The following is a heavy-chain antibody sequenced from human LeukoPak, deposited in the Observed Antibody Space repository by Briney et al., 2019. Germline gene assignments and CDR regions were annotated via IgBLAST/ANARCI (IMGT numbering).Heavy chain of an antibody. V-gene: IGHV3-23*01. CDR1: GFTFSSYA. CDR2: ISGSGGST. Sequence: GGSLRLSCAASGFTFSSYAMSWVRQAPGKGLEWVSAISGSGGSTYYADSVKGRFTISRDNSKNTLYLQMNSLRAEDTAVYYCAKDRTRGLRGVLLDAFDIWGQGTMVTVSS. J-gene: IGHJ3*02. D-gene: IGHD3-10*01. CDR3: AKDRTRGLRGVLLDAFDI.